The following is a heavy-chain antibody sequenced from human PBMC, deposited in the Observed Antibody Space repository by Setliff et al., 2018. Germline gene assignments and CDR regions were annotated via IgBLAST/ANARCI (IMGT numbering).Heavy chain of an antibody. Sequence: GGSLRLSCTASGFTFGDYAMSWVRQAPGEGLEWVSSISGSASSTYYADSVKGRFSVSRDNSKNTVYLQMNSLRAEDTAVYYCARDRRPFNWGGNDAFDIWGQGTMVTVSS. D-gene: IGHD7-27*01. CDR2: ISGSASST. J-gene: IGHJ3*02. CDR3: ARDRRPFNWGGNDAFDI. CDR1: GFTFGDYA. V-gene: IGHV3-23*01.